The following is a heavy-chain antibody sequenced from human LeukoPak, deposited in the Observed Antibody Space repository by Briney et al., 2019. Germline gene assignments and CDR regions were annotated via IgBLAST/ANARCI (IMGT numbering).Heavy chain of an antibody. D-gene: IGHD2-2*01. V-gene: IGHV3-23*01. Sequence: PGESLRLSCVASGFTFRTYAMSWVRRAPGKGLKWVSGISGSGGMTWYADSVKGRFTISRDNSKNTVYLQLDSLRAEDTAFYYCAKDKSVVVVPAPLGYWGQGTLVTVSS. CDR3: AKDKSVVVVPAPLGY. J-gene: IGHJ4*02. CDR1: GFTFRTYA. CDR2: ISGSGGMT.